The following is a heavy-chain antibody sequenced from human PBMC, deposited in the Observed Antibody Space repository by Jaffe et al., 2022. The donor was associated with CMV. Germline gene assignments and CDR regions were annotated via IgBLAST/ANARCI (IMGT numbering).Heavy chain of an antibody. V-gene: IGHV4-34*01. CDR2: INHSGST. D-gene: IGHD3-16*01. Sequence: QVQLQQWGAGLLKPSETLSLTCAVYGGSFSGYYWSWIRQPPGKGLEWIGEINHSGSTNYNPSLKSRVTISVDTSKNQFSLKLSSVTAADTAVYYCATGREFVGAAFDIWGQGTMVTVSS. CDR3: ATGREFVGAAFDI. J-gene: IGHJ3*02. CDR1: GGSFSGYY.